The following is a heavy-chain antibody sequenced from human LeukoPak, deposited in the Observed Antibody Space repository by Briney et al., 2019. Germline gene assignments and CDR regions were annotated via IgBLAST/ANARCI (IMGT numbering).Heavy chain of an antibody. CDR3: ARVESGSCSNTRFRIIDY. J-gene: IGHJ4*02. Sequence: GGSLRLSRASPGFTVCNYGLHWFRQAPGEGLVWVSRINTDGSDTSYADSVTGRFPISRDNAKNTLYLQMSSLTAEDTAVYYRARVESGSCSNTRFRIIDYWGQGTLVTVSS. CDR1: GFTVCNYG. V-gene: IGHV3-74*01. D-gene: IGHD2-2*01. CDR2: INTDGSDT.